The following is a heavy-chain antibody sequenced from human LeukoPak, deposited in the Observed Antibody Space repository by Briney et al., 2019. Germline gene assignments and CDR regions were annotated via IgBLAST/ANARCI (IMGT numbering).Heavy chain of an antibody. J-gene: IGHJ3*02. Sequence: GGSLRLSCAASGFTFSSYWMSWARQAPGKGLEWVANIKQDGSEKYYVDSVKGRFTISRDNAKNSLYLQMNSLRAEDTAVYYCARDRSPSRYCSGGSCYWVDAFDIWGQGTMVTVSS. CDR1: GFTFSSYW. V-gene: IGHV3-7*01. D-gene: IGHD2-15*01. CDR2: IKQDGSEK. CDR3: ARDRSPSRYCSGGSCYWVDAFDI.